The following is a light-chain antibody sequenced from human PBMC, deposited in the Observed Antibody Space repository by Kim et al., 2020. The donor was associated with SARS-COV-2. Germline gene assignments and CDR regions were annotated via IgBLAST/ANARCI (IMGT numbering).Light chain of an antibody. CDR2: GAS. CDR3: QQYNNWHQIT. V-gene: IGKV3-15*01. CDR1: HRIIRS. Sequence: SPGERATLSCRARHRIIRSIALSEQKRGQAPRLLIYGASTRARGIPARVSGSGSGTGFTFTISSLQSEDFAVYYCQQYNNWHQITFGQGTRLEIK. J-gene: IGKJ5*01.